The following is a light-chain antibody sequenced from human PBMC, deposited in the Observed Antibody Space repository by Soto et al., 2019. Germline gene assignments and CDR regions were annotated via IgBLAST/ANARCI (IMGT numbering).Light chain of an antibody. V-gene: IGKV3-20*01. CDR2: GAS. Sequence: ESVLTQSPGDLSLSPGERATLSCRASQSVSSSYLAWYQQKPGQAPRLLIYGASSRATGIPDRFSGSGSGTDFTLTISRLEPEDFTVYYCHHYETFGQGTKVDIK. CDR3: HHYET. J-gene: IGKJ1*01. CDR1: QSVSSSY.